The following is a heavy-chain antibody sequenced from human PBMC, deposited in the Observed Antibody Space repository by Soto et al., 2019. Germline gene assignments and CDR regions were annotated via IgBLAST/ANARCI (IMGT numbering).Heavy chain of an antibody. D-gene: IGHD5-18*01. CDR3: ARADVDTAMDDY. J-gene: IGHJ4*02. V-gene: IGHV1-46*01. CDR1: GYAFTSYY. Sequence: QVQLVQSGAEVKKPGASVKVSCKASGYAFTSYYMHWVRQAPGQGLEWMGIINPSGGSTSYAQKFQGRVTMTRDTSTSTVYMELSSLRSEDTAVYYCARADVDTAMDDYWGQGTLVTVSS. CDR2: INPSGGST.